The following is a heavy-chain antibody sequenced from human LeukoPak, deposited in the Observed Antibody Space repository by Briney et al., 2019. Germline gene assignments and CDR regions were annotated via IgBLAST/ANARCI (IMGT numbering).Heavy chain of an antibody. V-gene: IGHV3-30-3*01. CDR1: GFTFSSYA. D-gene: IGHD3-22*01. J-gene: IGHJ4*02. CDR3: ARDSSATYDSSGYPGY. Sequence: PGRSLRLSCAASGFTFSSYAMHWVRQAPGKGLEWVAVISYDGSNKYYADSVKGRFTISRDNSKNTLYLQMNSLRAEDTAVYYCARDSSATYDSSGYPGYWGQGTLVTVSS. CDR2: ISYDGSNK.